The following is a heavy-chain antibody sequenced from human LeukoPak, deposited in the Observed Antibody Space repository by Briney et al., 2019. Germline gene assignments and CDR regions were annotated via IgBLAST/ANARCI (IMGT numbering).Heavy chain of an antibody. Sequence: ASVKVSCKASGYTFTSYGISWVRQAPGQGLEWMGWISAYNGNTNYAQKFQGRVTMTRDTSISTAYMELSRLRSDDTAVYYCARDHGQDGYTGYWGQGTLVTVSS. CDR2: ISAYNGNT. D-gene: IGHD5-24*01. V-gene: IGHV1-18*01. CDR1: GYTFTSYG. J-gene: IGHJ4*02. CDR3: ARDHGQDGYTGY.